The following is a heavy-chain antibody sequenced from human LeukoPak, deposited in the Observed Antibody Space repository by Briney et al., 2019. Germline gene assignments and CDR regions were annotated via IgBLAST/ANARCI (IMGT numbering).Heavy chain of an antibody. CDR2: IYYSGST. V-gene: IGHV4-59*01. D-gene: IGHD3-22*01. CDR1: GGSISSYY. CDR3: AKDGSGYYFHY. Sequence: SETLSLTCTVSGGSISSYYWSWIRQPPGKGLEWIGYIYYSGSTNYNPSLKSRVTISVNTSKNQFSLKLSSVTAADTAVYYCAKDGSGYYFHYWGQGALVTVSS. J-gene: IGHJ4*02.